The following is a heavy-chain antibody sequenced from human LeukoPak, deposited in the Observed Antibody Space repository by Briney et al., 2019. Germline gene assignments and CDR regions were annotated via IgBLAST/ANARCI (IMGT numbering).Heavy chain of an antibody. CDR2: INTYKGDT. Sequence: ASVKVSFKPSGYTLTNYNISWVRQAPGQGLEWMGWINTYKGDTLYAQKLQGRVTMTADTSTNTAYMELRSLRFDDTAVYYCAREFGHCYGDNCFYFFDTWGQGFRVTVSS. CDR1: GYTLTNYN. D-gene: IGHD4-23*01. V-gene: IGHV1-18*01. J-gene: IGHJ4*02. CDR3: AREFGHCYGDNCFYFFDT.